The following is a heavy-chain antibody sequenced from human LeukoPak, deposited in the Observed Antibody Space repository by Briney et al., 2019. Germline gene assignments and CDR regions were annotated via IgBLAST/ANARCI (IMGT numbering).Heavy chain of an antibody. D-gene: IGHD6-19*01. V-gene: IGHV1-8*02. J-gene: IGHJ6*02. Sequence: ASVKVSCKASGGTFSSYAINWVRQATGQGLEWMGWMNPNSGNTGYAQKFQGRVTMTRNTSISTAYMELSSLRSEDTAVYYCARAGWFPLYYYGMDVWGQGTTVTVSS. CDR1: GGTFSSYA. CDR3: ARAGWFPLYYYGMDV. CDR2: MNPNSGNT.